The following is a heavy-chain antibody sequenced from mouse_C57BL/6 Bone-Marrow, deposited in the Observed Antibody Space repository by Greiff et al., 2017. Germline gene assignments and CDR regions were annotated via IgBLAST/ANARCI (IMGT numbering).Heavy chain of an antibody. CDR3: GYSAMDY. J-gene: IGHJ4*01. V-gene: IGHV1-82*01. CDR1: GYAFSSSW. CDR2: IYPGDGDT. Sequence: VQLQQSGPELVKPGASVKISCKASGYAFSSSWMNWVKQRPGKGLEWIGRIYPGDGDTNYNGKFKGKATLTADKSSSTAYMQLSSLTSEDSAVXFCGYSAMDYWGQGTSVTVSS.